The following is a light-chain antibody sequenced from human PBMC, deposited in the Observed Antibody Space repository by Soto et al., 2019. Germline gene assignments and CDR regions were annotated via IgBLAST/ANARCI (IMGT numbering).Light chain of an antibody. CDR2: EAS. V-gene: IGKV3-20*01. CDR1: QSVSSSY. CDR3: QQYDSSSWT. J-gene: IGKJ1*01. Sequence: EIVLTQSPGTLSLSPGERCTLSCRASQSVSSSYLAWYQQKPGQAPRXXIYEASSRATGIPYRFSGSGSGTDFTLTISRLEPDDVEAYDCQQYDSSSWTFGQGTKVDIK.